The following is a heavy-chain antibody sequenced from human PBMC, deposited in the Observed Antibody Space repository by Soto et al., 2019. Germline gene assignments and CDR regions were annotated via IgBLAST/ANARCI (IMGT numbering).Heavy chain of an antibody. D-gene: IGHD2-21*02. Sequence: QVQLVESGGGVVQPGRSLRLSCAASGFDFSNHALHWVRQPPGKATEWLATISFDGGDEFYADSVKGRFTISRDNSKSTLSLHMNSLRAEDTAVYYCVKFCGGDCYNYWGQGTLVTVSS. CDR2: ISFDGGDE. J-gene: IGHJ4*02. CDR3: VKFCGGDCYNY. CDR1: GFDFSNHA. V-gene: IGHV3-30-3*02.